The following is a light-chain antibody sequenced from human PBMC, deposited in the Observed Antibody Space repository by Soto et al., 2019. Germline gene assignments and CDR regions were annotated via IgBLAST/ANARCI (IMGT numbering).Light chain of an antibody. V-gene: IGKV3-11*01. Sequence: ETVLTQSPATLSLSPGERATLSCRASHSISNYLAWYQHKPGQAPRLLIDDASSRATGIPARFSGSGSGTDFTLTISSLEPEDFAVYYCQYRTTFGQGTRLEIK. CDR3: QYRTT. J-gene: IGKJ5*01. CDR2: DAS. CDR1: HSISNY.